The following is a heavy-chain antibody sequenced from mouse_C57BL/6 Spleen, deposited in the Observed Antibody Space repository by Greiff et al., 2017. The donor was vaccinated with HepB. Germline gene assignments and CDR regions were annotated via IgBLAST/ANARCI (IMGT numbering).Heavy chain of an antibody. D-gene: IGHD1-1*01. Sequence: VQLQQSGPELVKPGASVKISCKASGYAFSSSWMNWVKQRPGKGLEWIGRIYPGDGDTNYDGKFKGKATLTADKSSSTSYMQLSRLTSEDFAVYCCARGSSLPYAMDYWGQGTSVSVAS. J-gene: IGHJ4*01. CDR2: IYPGDGDT. CDR1: GYAFSSSW. V-gene: IGHV1-82*01. CDR3: ARGSSLPYAMDY.